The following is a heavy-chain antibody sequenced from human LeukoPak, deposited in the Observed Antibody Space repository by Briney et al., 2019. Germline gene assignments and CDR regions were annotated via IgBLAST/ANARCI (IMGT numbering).Heavy chain of an antibody. CDR3: VKDPSGNYFYFDY. D-gene: IGHD1-26*01. CDR2: SSSDGGRT. J-gene: IGHJ4*02. CDR1: GSPLRSFA. Sequence: GPLSSSCSAPGSPLRSFAMFWARPAPGKGLEYVSGSSSDGGRTNYAASVKARFTISRDKSKVTLYLQMTSLRPEDTAIYYCVKDPSGNYFYFDYWGQGTLVTVSS. V-gene: IGHV3-64D*09.